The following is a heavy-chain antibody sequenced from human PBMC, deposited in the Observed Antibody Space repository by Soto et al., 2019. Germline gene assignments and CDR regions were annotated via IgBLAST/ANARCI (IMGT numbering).Heavy chain of an antibody. CDR3: GVSAGLDF. Sequence: QVQLVQSGAEVKRPGASVKISCKASGFSPTTYAFRWVSRAPGKGLEWMGLIIADTGEPRYAQKFQGRVAMTTDTSTRTAYMELRGLTSDDAAVYYCGVSAGLDFWGQGTRVTVSS. CDR2: IIADTGEP. CDR1: GFSPTTYA. D-gene: IGHD6-13*01. J-gene: IGHJ4*02. V-gene: IGHV1-18*01.